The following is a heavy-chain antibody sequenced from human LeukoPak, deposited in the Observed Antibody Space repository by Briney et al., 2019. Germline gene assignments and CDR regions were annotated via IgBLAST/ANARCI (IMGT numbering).Heavy chain of an antibody. CDR3: ARGGGGLQFHYYYYYMDV. Sequence: SETLSLTCAVYGGSFSGYYWSWIRQPPGKGLEWIGEINHSGSTNYNPSLKSRVTISVDTSKNQFSLKLSSVTAADTAVYYCARGGGGLQFHYYYYYMDVWGKGTTVTASS. J-gene: IGHJ6*03. V-gene: IGHV4-34*01. CDR2: INHSGST. D-gene: IGHD5-24*01. CDR1: GGSFSGYY.